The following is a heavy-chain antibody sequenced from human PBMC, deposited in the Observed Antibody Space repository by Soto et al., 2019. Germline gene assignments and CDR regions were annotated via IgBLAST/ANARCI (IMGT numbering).Heavy chain of an antibody. CDR3: ARLNVAQKYRGRYYCDY. CDR2: IYYSGST. CDR1: GGSISSYY. Sequence: SETLSLTCTVSGGSISSYYWSWIRQPPGKGLEWIGYIYYSGSTNYNPSLKSRVTISVDTSKNQFSLKRSSVTAADTAVYYCARLNVAQKYRGRYYCDYWGQGTLVTVSS. V-gene: IGHV4-59*08. J-gene: IGHJ4*02. D-gene: IGHD1-26*01.